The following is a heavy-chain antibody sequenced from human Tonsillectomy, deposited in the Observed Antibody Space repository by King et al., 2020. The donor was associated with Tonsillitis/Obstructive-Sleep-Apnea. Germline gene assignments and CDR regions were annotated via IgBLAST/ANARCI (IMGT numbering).Heavy chain of an antibody. CDR1: GGSFSGYY. D-gene: IGHD1-26*01. CDR2: INHSGST. CDR3: ARYTDEDSGSYYFDY. Sequence: VQLQQWGAGLLKPSETLSLTCAVYGGSFSGYYWSWIRQPPGKGLEWIGEINHSGSTNYNPSLKGRVTISVDTSKNQFSLKLSSVTAADTAVYYCARYTDEDSGSYYFDYWGQGTLVTVSS. V-gene: IGHV4-34*01. J-gene: IGHJ4*02.